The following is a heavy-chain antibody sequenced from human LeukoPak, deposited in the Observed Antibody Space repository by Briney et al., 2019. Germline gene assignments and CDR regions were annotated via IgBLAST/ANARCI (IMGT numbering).Heavy chain of an antibody. CDR1: GFTFSSYA. Sequence: GGSLRLSCATSGFTFSSYAMSWVRQAPGKGLEWVSVIYSGGSTYYADSVKGRFTISRDNSKNTLYLQMNSLRAEDTAVYYCARVDYGDYYFDYWGQGTLVTVSS. J-gene: IGHJ4*02. CDR2: IYSGGST. V-gene: IGHV3-53*01. CDR3: ARVDYGDYYFDY. D-gene: IGHD4-17*01.